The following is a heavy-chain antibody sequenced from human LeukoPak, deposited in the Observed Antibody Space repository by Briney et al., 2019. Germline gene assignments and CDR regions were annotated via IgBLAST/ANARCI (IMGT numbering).Heavy chain of an antibody. CDR1: GGSISSGGYY. CDR2: IYYSGST. J-gene: IGHJ4*02. Sequence: SETLSLTCTVSGGSISSGGYYWSWIRQHPGKGLEWIGYIYYSGSTYYNPSLKSRVTISVDTSKNQFSLKLSSVTAADTAVYYCARVGIAVAAGDYWGQGTLVTVSS. V-gene: IGHV4-31*03. CDR3: ARVGIAVAAGDY. D-gene: IGHD6-19*01.